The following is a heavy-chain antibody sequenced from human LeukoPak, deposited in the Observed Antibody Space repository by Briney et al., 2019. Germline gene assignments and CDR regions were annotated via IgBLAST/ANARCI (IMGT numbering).Heavy chain of an antibody. V-gene: IGHV3-21*04. CDR1: GFTFSSYS. CDR2: ISSSSSYI. D-gene: IGHD1-1*01. CDR3: AKNWNYADY. Sequence: GGSLRLSCAASGFTFSSYSMNWVRQAPGKGLECVSSISSSSSYIYYADSVKGRFTISRDNAKNSLYLQMDSLRAEDTAVYYCAKNWNYADYWGQGTLVTVSS. J-gene: IGHJ4*02.